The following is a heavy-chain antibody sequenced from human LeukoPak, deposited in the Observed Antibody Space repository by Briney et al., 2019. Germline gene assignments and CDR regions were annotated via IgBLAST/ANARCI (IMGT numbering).Heavy chain of an antibody. J-gene: IGHJ4*02. Sequence: PGGSLRLSCAASGFTFSNAWMSWVRQAPGKGLEWVGRIKSKTDGGTTDYAAPVKGRFTISRDDSKNTLYLQMNSLKTEDTAVYYCTTDIPSQWFGELFFDYWGQGTLVTVSS. D-gene: IGHD3-10*01. V-gene: IGHV3-15*01. CDR1: GFTFSNAW. CDR3: TTDIPSQWFGELFFDY. CDR2: IKSKTDGGTT.